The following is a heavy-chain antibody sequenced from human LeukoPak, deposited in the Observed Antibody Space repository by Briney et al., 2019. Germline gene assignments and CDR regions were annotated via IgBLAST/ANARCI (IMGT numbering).Heavy chain of an antibody. V-gene: IGHV3-23*01. CDR3: AKASTTFLVITMDS. CDR1: GFTFKNYA. J-gene: IGHJ4*02. Sequence: PGGSLRLSCAASGFTFKNYAMSWVRQAPGKGLDWVSSISGSGVSTYYADSVKGLFTISRDNSKNPLYVQMNSLRAEDTAVYYCAKASTTFLVITMDSWGQGILVTVSS. CDR2: ISGSGVST. D-gene: IGHD3-22*01.